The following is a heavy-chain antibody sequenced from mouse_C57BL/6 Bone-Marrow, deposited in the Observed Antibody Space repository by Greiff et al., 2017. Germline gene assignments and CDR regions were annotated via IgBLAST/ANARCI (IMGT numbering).Heavy chain of an antibody. D-gene: IGHD1-1*01. J-gene: IGHJ2*01. CDR2: IYPRSGNT. CDR1: GYTFTSYG. V-gene: IGHV1-81*01. Sequence: VQLQESGAELARPGASVKLSCKASGYTFTSYGISWVKQRTGQGLEWIGEIYPRSGNTYYNEKFKGKATLTADKSSSTAYMELRILTSEDSAVYFCARGDSSPYYFDYWGQGTTLTVSS. CDR3: ARGDSSPYYFDY.